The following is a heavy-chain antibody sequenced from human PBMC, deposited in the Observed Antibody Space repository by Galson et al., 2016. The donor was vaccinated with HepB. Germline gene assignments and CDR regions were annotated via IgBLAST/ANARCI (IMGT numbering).Heavy chain of an antibody. CDR2: IYHSGST. D-gene: IGHD5-12*01. Sequence: SETLSLTCAVSGGSISRGNWWSWVRQPPGKGLEWIGEIYHSGSTNYNPSLKSRITISVDTSKNQFSLKVSSVTASDTAVYYCARVPAGYGTVVFDYWGQGALVTVSS. V-gene: IGHV4-4*02. CDR3: ARVPAGYGTVVFDY. J-gene: IGHJ4*02. CDR1: GGSISRGNW.